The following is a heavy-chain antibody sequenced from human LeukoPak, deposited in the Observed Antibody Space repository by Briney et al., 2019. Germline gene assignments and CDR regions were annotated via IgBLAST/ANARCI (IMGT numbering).Heavy chain of an antibody. V-gene: IGHV3-23*01. J-gene: IGHJ4*02. CDR1: GFTFSSYA. Sequence: GGSLRLSCAASGFTFSSYAMSWVRQAPGKGLEWVSAISGSGGSTYYADSVKGRFTISRDNSKNTLYLQMNSLRAEDTAVYYCARHIVVVPAARLDYWGQGTLVTVSS. CDR2: ISGSGGST. CDR3: ARHIVVVPAARLDY. D-gene: IGHD2-2*01.